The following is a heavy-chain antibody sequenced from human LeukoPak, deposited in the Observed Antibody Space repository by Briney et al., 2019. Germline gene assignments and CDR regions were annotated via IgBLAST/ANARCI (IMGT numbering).Heavy chain of an antibody. Sequence: GGSLRLSCAASGFTFSRYGMHWVRQAPGKGLEWVAFIRYDGNEKYYGDSVKGRFTISRDNSKNTMYVQMNSLRAEDTALYYCAKAPNPYYFDYWGQGTLVTVSS. D-gene: IGHD1-14*01. CDR2: IRYDGNEK. CDR3: AKAPNPYYFDY. J-gene: IGHJ4*02. V-gene: IGHV3-30*02. CDR1: GFTFSRYG.